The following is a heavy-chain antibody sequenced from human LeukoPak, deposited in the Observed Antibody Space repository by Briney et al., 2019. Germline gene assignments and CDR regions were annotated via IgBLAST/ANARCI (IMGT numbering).Heavy chain of an antibody. J-gene: IGHJ5*02. V-gene: IGHV4-59*01. CDR2: IYYSGST. Sequence: PSETLSLTCTVSGGSISSYYWSWIRQPPGKGLEWIGYIYYSGSTNYNPSLKSRVTISVDTSKNQFSLKLSSVTAADTAVYYCARAPPTVTTFWFDPWGQGTLVTVSS. D-gene: IGHD4-17*01. CDR1: GGSISSYY. CDR3: ARAPPTVTTFWFDP.